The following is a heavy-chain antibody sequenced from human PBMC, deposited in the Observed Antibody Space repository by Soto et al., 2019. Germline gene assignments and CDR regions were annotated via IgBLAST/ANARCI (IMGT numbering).Heavy chain of an antibody. J-gene: IGHJ4*01. Sequence: EASVTGSCKGSGYTFTTDAVHWVRQAPGQRLEWMGWINVGNGHTKYSQKFQGRVTITRDTSASTAYMEVSSLRSEDTAVYYCARDPHDTVDYYFDYWGHGTLVTVSS. D-gene: IGHD3-22*01. CDR2: INVGNGHT. V-gene: IGHV1-3*01. CDR3: ARDPHDTVDYYFDY. CDR1: GYTFTTDA.